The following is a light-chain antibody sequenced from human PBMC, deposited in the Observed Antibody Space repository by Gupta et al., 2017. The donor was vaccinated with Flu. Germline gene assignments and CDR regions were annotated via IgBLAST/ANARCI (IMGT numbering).Light chain of an antibody. J-gene: IGKJ2*01. CDR2: WVS. Sequence: ISSRSSKSLFPSNRKTYLHWFQQKPGQSPRLLIYWVSTRDSGVPDRFSGSGSGTDFTLTISRVEADDVGVYYCLQGTGRPYAFGQGTKLEI. CDR1: KSLFPSNRKTY. V-gene: IGKV2-30*02. CDR3: LQGTGRPYA.